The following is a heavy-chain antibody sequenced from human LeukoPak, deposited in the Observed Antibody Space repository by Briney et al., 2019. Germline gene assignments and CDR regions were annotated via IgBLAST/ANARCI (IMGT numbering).Heavy chain of an antibody. V-gene: IGHV3-53*01. CDR3: ARVVRKYRGDYYYYMDV. CDR1: GLTVSTNH. CDR2: IYSGGGI. D-gene: IGHD2-2*01. Sequence: GGSLRLSCAASGLTVSTNHMSWVRQAPGKGLECVPVIYSGGGIYYADSVKGRFTISRDNSKNTLDLQMNSLRAEDTAVYYCARVVRKYRGDYYYYMDVWGKGTTVTVSS. J-gene: IGHJ6*03.